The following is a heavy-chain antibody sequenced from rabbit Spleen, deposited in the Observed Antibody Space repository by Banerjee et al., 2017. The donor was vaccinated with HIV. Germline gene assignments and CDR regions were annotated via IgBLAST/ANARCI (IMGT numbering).Heavy chain of an antibody. CDR2: IDVGEGNT. Sequence: QEQLVESGGGLVQPGGSLALSCKASGFDFRRYYLSWVRQAPGKGLEWIGIIDVGEGNTDYASWVNGRFTISSDNAQNPVDLQMSGLTAADTATYFCARGDPDGGFYFGLWGPGTLVTVS. CDR1: GFDFRRYY. J-gene: IGHJ6*01. V-gene: IGHV1S47*01. CDR3: ARGDPDGGFYFGL. D-gene: IGHD1-1*01.